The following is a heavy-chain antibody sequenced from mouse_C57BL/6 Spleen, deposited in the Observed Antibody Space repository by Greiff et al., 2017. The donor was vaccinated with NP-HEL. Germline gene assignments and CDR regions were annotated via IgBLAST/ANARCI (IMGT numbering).Heavy chain of an antibody. Sequence: VQLQESGPELVKPGASVTISCKASGYAFSSSWMNWVKQRPGQGLEWIGRIYPGAGDTNYNGKFKGKATLTADKSSSTAYMQLSSLTSEDSAVYFCARSDGSDYWGQGTTLTVSS. CDR2: IYPGAGDT. CDR1: GYAFSSSW. D-gene: IGHD1-1*01. J-gene: IGHJ2*01. CDR3: ARSDGSDY. V-gene: IGHV1-82*01.